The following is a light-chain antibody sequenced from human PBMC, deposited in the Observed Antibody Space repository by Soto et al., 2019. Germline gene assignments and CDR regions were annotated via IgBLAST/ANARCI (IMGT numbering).Light chain of an antibody. J-gene: IGKJ2*01. CDR1: QSVRSNY. CDR3: QHYGSSAYT. CDR2: GAS. V-gene: IGKV3-20*01. Sequence: EFVLTQSPGTLSLSPGERATLSCRASQSVRSNYLAWYQQEPGQAPRLLIYGASNRATGIPDRFSGSGSGTDFTLTISRLEPEDFAVLYCQHYGSSAYTFGQGTTLEIK.